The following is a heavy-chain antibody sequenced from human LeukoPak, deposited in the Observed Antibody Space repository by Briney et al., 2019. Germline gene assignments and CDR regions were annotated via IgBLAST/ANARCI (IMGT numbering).Heavy chain of an antibody. J-gene: IGHJ4*02. V-gene: IGHV1-2*02. CDR3: AMAAGYIFLAF. D-gene: IGHD3-9*01. CDR1: GNTFSGHY. CDR2: LDPNSGGT. Sequence: ASVKVSCKASGNTFSGHYMHWVRQAPGQGLEWIGWLDPNSGGTNYAQKFQGRVSMTRDTSISTDYMELSRLRSDDTAVYYCAMAAGYIFLAFWGQGTLVTVSS.